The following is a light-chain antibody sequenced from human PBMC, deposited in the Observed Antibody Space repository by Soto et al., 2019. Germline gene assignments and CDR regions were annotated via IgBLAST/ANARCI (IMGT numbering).Light chain of an antibody. CDR1: GSDVGGYIY. V-gene: IGLV2-14*01. CDR3: SSYTSSKTLV. J-gene: IGLJ2*01. CDR2: EVS. Sequence: QSALTQPASVSGSPGQSIAISCTGTGSDVGGYIYVSWYHLHPGKAPKLMIYEVSNRPSGVSNRFSGSKSGNTASLTISGLQAEDEADYYCSSYTSSKTLVFGGGTKLTVL.